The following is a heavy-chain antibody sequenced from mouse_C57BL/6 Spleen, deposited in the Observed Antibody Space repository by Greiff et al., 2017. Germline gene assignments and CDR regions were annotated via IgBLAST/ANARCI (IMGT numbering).Heavy chain of an antibody. CDR1: GFTFSSYA. V-gene: IGHV5-9-1*02. CDR3: TRDPGYGSSYNYYAMDY. CDR2: ISSGGDYI. J-gene: IGHJ4*01. D-gene: IGHD1-1*01. Sequence: DVMLVESGEGLVKPGGSLKLSCAASGFTFSSYAMSWVRQTPEKRLEWVAYISSGGDYIYYADTVKGRFTISRDNARNTLYLQMSSLKSEDTAMYYCTRDPGYGSSYNYYAMDYWGQGTSVTVSS.